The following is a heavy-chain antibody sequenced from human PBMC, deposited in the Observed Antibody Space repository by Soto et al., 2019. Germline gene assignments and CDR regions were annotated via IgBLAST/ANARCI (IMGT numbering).Heavy chain of an antibody. D-gene: IGHD4-17*01. Sequence: SETLSLTCTVYGGSISSGDYYWSWIRQPPGKGLEWIGYIYYSGSTYYNPSLKSRVTISVDTSKNQFSLKLSSVTAADTAVYYCARDQDYGGNRWFDPWGQGTLVTVSS. J-gene: IGHJ5*02. CDR3: ARDQDYGGNRWFDP. V-gene: IGHV4-30-4*01. CDR1: GGSISSGDYY. CDR2: IYYSGST.